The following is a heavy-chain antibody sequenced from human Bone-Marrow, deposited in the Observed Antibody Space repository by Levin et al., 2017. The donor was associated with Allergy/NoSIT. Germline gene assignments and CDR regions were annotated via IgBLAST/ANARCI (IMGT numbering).Heavy chain of an antibody. Sequence: PGGSLRLSCATSGFIFRDYWMSWVRQAPGRGLEWVANIKRDGSEEHYGDAVKGRFTISRDNARNSLHLQMNSLRVDDSAMYYCARGGKFYYDTSGSPRDFWGQGILVTVSS. CDR1: GFIFRDYW. CDR3: ARGGKFYYDTSGSPRDF. V-gene: IGHV3-7*01. D-gene: IGHD3-22*01. CDR2: IKRDGSEE. J-gene: IGHJ4*02.